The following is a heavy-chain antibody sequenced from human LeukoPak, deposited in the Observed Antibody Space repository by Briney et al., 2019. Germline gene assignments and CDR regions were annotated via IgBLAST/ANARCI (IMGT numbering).Heavy chain of an antibody. CDR1: VFTFSDYW. J-gene: IGHJ4*02. CDR3: VKGPLITAAGTY. CDR2: INQYGGEI. V-gene: IGHV3-7*03. Sequence: GGSLRLSCAASVFTFSDYWMTWVRQTPGKGLECVANINQYGGEISYVDSVKGRFTISRDNAKNSLSLQMSSLRVEDTAVYYCVKGPLITAAGTYWGQGTLVTVSS. D-gene: IGHD6-13*01.